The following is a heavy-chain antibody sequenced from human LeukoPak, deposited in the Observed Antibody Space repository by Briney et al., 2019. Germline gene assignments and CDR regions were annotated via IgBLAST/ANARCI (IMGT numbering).Heavy chain of an antibody. V-gene: IGHV3-30*02. CDR2: IRYDGSNK. J-gene: IGHJ4*02. CDR1: GFTFSNYG. CDR3: AKEGDRYSSTWYGDY. Sequence: GGSLSLSCAASGFTFSNYGMHWVRQAPGKGLEWVAFIRYDGSNKYYADSVKGRFTISRDNSKNTLYLQMNSLRPEDTAVYYCAKEGDRYSSTWYGDYWGQGTLVTVSS. D-gene: IGHD6-13*01.